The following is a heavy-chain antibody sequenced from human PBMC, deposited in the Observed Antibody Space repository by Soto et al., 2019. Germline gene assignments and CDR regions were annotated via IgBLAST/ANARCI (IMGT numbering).Heavy chain of an antibody. CDR1: GFTFSSYG. CDR2: IWYDGSNK. D-gene: IGHD2-15*01. Sequence: QVQLVESGGGVVQPGRSLRLSCAESGFTFSSYGMHWVRQAPGKGLEWVAVIWYDGSNKYYADSVKGRFTISRDNSKNTLYLQMNSLRAEDTAVYYCARDRGYCSGGSCYSGFFDYWGQGTLVTVSS. J-gene: IGHJ4*02. CDR3: ARDRGYCSGGSCYSGFFDY. V-gene: IGHV3-33*01.